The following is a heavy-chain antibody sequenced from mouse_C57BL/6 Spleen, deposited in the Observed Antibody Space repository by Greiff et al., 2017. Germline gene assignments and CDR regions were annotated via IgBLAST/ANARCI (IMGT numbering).Heavy chain of an antibody. CDR2: IYPGDGDT. J-gene: IGHJ4*01. Sequence: VQLQQSGPELVKPGASVKISCKASGYAFSSSWMNWVKQRPGKGLEWIGRIYPGDGDTNYNGKFKGKATLTADKSSSTAYMQLSSLTSEDSAVYFCARPRYYYAMDYWGQGTSVTVSS. CDR3: ARPRYYYAMDY. CDR1: GYAFSSSW. V-gene: IGHV1-82*01.